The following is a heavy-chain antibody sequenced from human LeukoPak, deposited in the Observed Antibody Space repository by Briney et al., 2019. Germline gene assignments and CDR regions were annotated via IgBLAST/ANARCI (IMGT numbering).Heavy chain of an antibody. CDR3: AKEVGDSSSWYLDY. J-gene: IGHJ4*02. CDR1: GFTFSSYC. CDR2: ISGSDGST. Sequence: GGSLRLSCSASGFTFSSYCMNWVRQAPGKGLEWVSGISGSDGSTYYADSVKGRFTISRDNSKNTLYLRMNGLRAEDTAVYYCAKEVGDSSSWYLDYWGQGTLVTVSS. D-gene: IGHD6-13*01. V-gene: IGHV3-23*01.